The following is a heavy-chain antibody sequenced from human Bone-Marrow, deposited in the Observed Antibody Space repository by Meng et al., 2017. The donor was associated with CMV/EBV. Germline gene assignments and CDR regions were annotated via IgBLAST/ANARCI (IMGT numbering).Heavy chain of an antibody. J-gene: IGHJ6*02. CDR3: ARVTTLYYYGMDV. V-gene: IGHV3-7*01. CDR1: GFTFSSHW. D-gene: IGHD4-11*01. Sequence: GGSLRLSCAASGFTFSSHWMTWVRQAPGKGLEWVANINQDGSQKNYVDSVKGRFTISRDNAKNSLFLQMNSLRAEDTAVYYCARVTTLYYYGMDVCGQGTTVTVSS. CDR2: INQDGSQK.